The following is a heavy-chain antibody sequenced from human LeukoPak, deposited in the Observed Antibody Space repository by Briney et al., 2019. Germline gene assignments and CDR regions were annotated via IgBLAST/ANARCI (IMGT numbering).Heavy chain of an antibody. D-gene: IGHD6-13*01. V-gene: IGHV3-21*01. CDR3: TSERVAAGGGRYYFDR. CDR2: ISISSSYI. CDR1: GFTLTSSG. Sequence: PGGSLRLSCAASGFTLTSSGMNWVRQAPGKGLEWVSSISISSSYIWYADSVRGRFTISRDNAKNSLYLQMNSLRAEDTAVYFCTSERVAAGGGRYYFDRWGQGTLVTVSS. J-gene: IGHJ4*02.